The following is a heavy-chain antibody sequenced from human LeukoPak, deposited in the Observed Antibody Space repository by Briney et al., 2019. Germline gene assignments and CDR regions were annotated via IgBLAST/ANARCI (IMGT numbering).Heavy chain of an antibody. D-gene: IGHD1-26*01. J-gene: IGHJ4*02. Sequence: PGGSLRLSCAASGFTFDDYGMSWGRHAPGKGLECGSGINWNGGSTGYADSVKGGFTISRDNAKNSLYLQMNSLRAEDTALYYCARTFELPYSGTLDYWGQGTLVTVSS. CDR3: ARTFELPYSGTLDY. CDR2: INWNGGST. V-gene: IGHV3-20*04. CDR1: GFTFDDYG.